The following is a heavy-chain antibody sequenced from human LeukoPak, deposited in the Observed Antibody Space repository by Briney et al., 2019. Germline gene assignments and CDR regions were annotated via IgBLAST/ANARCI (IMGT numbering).Heavy chain of an antibody. CDR3: ARVTRAYNYGSDY. V-gene: IGHV4-59*01. Sequence: SETLSLTCTVSGGSINNYFWSWMRLPPGKGLEWIGYIYHSGSTSYNPSLKSRVTISVDTSKNQFSLKLSSVTAADTALYYCARVTRAYNYGSDYWGQGMLVTVSS. CDR1: GGSINNYF. J-gene: IGHJ4*02. CDR2: IYHSGST. D-gene: IGHD5-18*01.